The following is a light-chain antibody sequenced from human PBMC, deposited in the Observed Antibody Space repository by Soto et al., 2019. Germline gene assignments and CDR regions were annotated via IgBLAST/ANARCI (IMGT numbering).Light chain of an antibody. J-gene: IGLJ1*01. Sequence: QSVLTRAASVSGSPGQSITISCTGTSSDVGGYKYVSWYQQHPDKAPKLIIYDVTNRPSGISNRFSGSKSGNTASLTISGLQAEDEADYYCSSYTSSSSYVFGTGTKVTVL. V-gene: IGLV2-14*01. CDR2: DVT. CDR3: SSYTSSSSYV. CDR1: SSDVGGYKY.